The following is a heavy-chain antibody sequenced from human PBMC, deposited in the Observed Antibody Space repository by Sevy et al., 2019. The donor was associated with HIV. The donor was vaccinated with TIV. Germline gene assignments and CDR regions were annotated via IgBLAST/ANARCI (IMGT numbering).Heavy chain of an antibody. CDR1: GGSISSGSYY. J-gene: IGHJ4*02. V-gene: IGHV4-61*02. Sequence: SETLSLTCTVSGGSISSGSYYWSWIRQPAGKGLEWIGRIYTSGSTNYNPSLKSRVTISVDTSKNQFALKLSSVTAADTAVYYCARSMVGIAAAGTWGFDYWGQGTLVTVSS. CDR2: IYTSGST. CDR3: ARSMVGIAAAGTWGFDY. D-gene: IGHD6-13*01.